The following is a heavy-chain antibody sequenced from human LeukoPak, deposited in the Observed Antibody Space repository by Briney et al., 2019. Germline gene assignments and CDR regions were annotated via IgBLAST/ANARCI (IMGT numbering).Heavy chain of an antibody. D-gene: IGHD6-19*01. CDR1: GFTFSSHG. V-gene: IGHV3-30*18. Sequence: GRSLRLSCAVSGFTFSSHGMHWVRQAPGKGLEWVAAISYDGSKQYYADSVKGRFTISRDNAKNSLYLQMNSLRAEDTALYYCAKDLYSSGWYGAFDIWGQGTMVTVSS. CDR3: AKDLYSSGWYGAFDI. CDR2: ISYDGSKQ. J-gene: IGHJ3*02.